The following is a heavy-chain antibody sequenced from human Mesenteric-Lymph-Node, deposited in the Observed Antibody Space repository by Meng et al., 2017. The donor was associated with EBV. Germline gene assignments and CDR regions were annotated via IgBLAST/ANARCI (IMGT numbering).Heavy chain of an antibody. J-gene: IGHJ4*02. CDR3: ASFSARLAPFDY. D-gene: IGHD6-19*01. CDR2: ISHDGTDE. V-gene: IGHV3-30-3*01. Sequence: VELGGGVGKAGWSLRLSCADSGVNFTNYAMHWVRQAPGKGLEKVAFISHDGTDEKYPDSVKGRFTISRDNSKNTQYLQMNSLTPEDTAVYYCASFSARLAPFDYWGQGILVTVSS. CDR1: GVNFTNYA.